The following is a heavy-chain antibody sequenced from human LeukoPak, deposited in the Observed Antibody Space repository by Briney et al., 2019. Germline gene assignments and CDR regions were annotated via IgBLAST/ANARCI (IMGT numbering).Heavy chain of an antibody. CDR2: INPNSGGT. CDR3: ARDRATGDYYYYYMDV. V-gene: IGHV1-2*02. CDR1: GYTFTGYY. J-gene: IGHJ6*03. Sequence: ASVKVSCKASGYTFTGYYMHWVQQAPGQGLEWMGWINPNSGGTNYAQKFQGRATMTRDTSISTAYMELSRLRSDDTSVYYCARDRATGDYYYYYMDVWGKGTTVTISS. D-gene: IGHD5-24*01.